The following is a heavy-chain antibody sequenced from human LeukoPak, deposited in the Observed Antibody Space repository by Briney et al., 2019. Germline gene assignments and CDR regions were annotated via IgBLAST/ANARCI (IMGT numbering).Heavy chain of an antibody. J-gene: IGHJ6*02. D-gene: IGHD3-10*01. CDR1: GFTFSDYY. Sequence: GGSLRLSCAASGFTFSDYYMSWIRQAPGKGLEWVSYISSSGSTIYYADSVKGRFTISRDNAKNSLYLQMNSLGAEDTAVYYCARVSGYYYGSGSYSPVVDGMDVWGQGTTVTVSS. CDR3: ARVSGYYYGSGSYSPVVDGMDV. CDR2: ISSSGSTI. V-gene: IGHV3-11*01.